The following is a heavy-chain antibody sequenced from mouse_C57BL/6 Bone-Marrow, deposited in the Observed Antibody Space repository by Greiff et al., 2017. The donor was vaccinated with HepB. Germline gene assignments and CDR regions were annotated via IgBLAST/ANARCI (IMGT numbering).Heavy chain of an antibody. Sequence: QVQLQQSGPGLVQPSQSLSITCTVSGFSLTSYGVHWVRQSPGKGLEWLGVIWRGGSTDYNAAFMSRLSITKDNSKSQVFFKMNSLQADETAIYYCAKRRRVYYAMDYWGQGTSVTVSS. CDR2: IWRGGST. D-gene: IGHD2-12*01. CDR3: AKRRRVYYAMDY. J-gene: IGHJ4*01. V-gene: IGHV2-5*01. CDR1: GFSLTSYG.